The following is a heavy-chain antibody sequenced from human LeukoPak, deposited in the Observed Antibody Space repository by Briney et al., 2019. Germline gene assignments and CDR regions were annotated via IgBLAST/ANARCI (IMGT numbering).Heavy chain of an antibody. Sequence: GGSLRLSCAASGFTFSSYAMHWVRQAPGKGLEYVSAISSNGGSTYYANSVKGRFTISRDNSKNTLYLQMGSLRAEDMAVYYCARSVYYDILTGYYSDYYYGMDVWGQGTTVTVSS. CDR3: ARSVYYDILTGYYSDYYYGMDV. D-gene: IGHD3-9*01. J-gene: IGHJ6*02. CDR1: GFTFSSYA. CDR2: ISSNGGST. V-gene: IGHV3-64*01.